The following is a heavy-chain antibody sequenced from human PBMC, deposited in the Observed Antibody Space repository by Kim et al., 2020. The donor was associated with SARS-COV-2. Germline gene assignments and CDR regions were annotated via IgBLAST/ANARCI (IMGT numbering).Heavy chain of an antibody. V-gene: IGHV4-39*01. D-gene: IGHD3-10*01. Sequence: LKSRVTISVDTSKNQFSLKLSSVTAADTAVYYCARHGEEVRGGYYYGMDVWGQGTTVTVSS. CDR3: ARHGEEVRGGYYYGMDV. J-gene: IGHJ6*02.